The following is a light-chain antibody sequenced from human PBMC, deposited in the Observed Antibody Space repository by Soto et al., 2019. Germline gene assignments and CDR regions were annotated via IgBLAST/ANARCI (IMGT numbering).Light chain of an antibody. V-gene: IGLV2-8*01. CDR3: SSYAGSNNLV. CDR2: EVI. CDR1: SSDVGGYNY. Sequence: QSALTQPPSASGSPGQSVTISCTGTSSDVGGYNYVSWYQQHPGKAPKLMIYEVIKRPSGVPDRFSGSKSGNTASLAVSGLQAEDEADYYCSSYAGSNNLVFGGGIKLTVL. J-gene: IGLJ3*02.